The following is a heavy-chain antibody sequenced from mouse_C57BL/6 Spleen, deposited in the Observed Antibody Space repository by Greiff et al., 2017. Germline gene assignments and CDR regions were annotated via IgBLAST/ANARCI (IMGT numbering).Heavy chain of an antibody. CDR3: ARSETARSFAY. J-gene: IGHJ3*01. V-gene: IGHV1-7*01. CDR2: INPSSGYT. CDR1: SYTFTSYW. Sequence: QVQLQQSGAELAKPGASVKLSCKASSYTFTSYWMHWVKQRPGQGLEWIGYINPSSGYTKYNQKFKDKATLTADKSSSTAYMQRSSLTYEDSAVYYCARSETARSFAYWGQGTLVTVSA. D-gene: IGHD3-2*01.